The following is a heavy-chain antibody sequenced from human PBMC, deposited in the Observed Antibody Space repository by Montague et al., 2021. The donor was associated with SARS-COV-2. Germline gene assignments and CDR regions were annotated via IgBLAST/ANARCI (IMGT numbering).Heavy chain of an antibody. D-gene: IGHD1-14*01. CDR1: GYSISSRNW. CDR2: IHYSGST. J-gene: IGHJ4*02. CDR3: VSKPSGYHPFDD. V-gene: IGHV4-28*01. Sequence: SETLSLTCAVSGYSISSRNWWGWIRQPPGKGLEWIGYIHYSGSTYYNPSFKSRATMSMDTSKNQFSLTLTYVTAADTAVYYCVSKPSGYHPFDDWGQGTLVTVSS.